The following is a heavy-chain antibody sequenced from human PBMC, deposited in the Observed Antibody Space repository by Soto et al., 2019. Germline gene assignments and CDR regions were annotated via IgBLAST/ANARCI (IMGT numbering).Heavy chain of an antibody. CDR3: ALYCSGGSCPEN. V-gene: IGHV1-69*01. CDR1: GGTFSRHA. D-gene: IGHD2-15*01. CDR2: IIPIFGTA. Sequence: QVQLVQSGAEVRKPGSSVKVSCKASGGTFSRHAISWVRQAPGQGLEWMGGIIPIFGTANHAQKFQGRVTIIADESTSTVYMELSSLRSEDTAMYYCALYCSGGSCPENWGQGTLVTVSS. J-gene: IGHJ4*02.